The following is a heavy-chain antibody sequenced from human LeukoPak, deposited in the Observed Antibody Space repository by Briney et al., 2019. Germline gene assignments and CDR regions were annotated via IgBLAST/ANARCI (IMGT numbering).Heavy chain of an antibody. CDR1: GGSISSYY. V-gene: IGHV4-59*01. D-gene: IGHD3-3*01. CDR3: ARDQVANYDFWSGFDY. CDR2: NYYSGST. Sequence: SETLSLTCTVSGGSISSYYWSWVRQPAGKGLEWIGYNYYSGSTNYNPSLKSRVTISVDTSKNQFSLKLSSVTAADTAVYYCARDQVANYDFWSGFDYWGQGTLVTVSS. J-gene: IGHJ4*02.